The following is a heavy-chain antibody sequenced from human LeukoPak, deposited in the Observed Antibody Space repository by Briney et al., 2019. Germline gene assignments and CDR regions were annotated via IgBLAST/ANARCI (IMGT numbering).Heavy chain of an antibody. J-gene: IGHJ5*02. D-gene: IGHD3-10*01. CDR1: GYTFTSYA. V-gene: IGHV7-4-1*02. CDR3: AREAPTYYYGSGSLHKGDDWFDP. CDR2: INTNTGNP. Sequence: ASVKVSCKASGYTFTSYAMNWVRQAPGQGLEWMGWINTNTGNPTYAQDFTGRFVFSLDTSVSTAYLQISSLKAEDTAVYYCAREAPTYYYGSGSLHKGDDWFDPWGQGTLVTVSS.